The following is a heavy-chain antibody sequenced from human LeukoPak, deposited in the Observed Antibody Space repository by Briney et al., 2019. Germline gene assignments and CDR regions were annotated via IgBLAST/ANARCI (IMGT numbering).Heavy chain of an antibody. V-gene: IGHV3-23*01. CDR2: MSGRDDKT. CDR3: ARVAYDSYGHYYHDYFDY. J-gene: IGHJ4*02. D-gene: IGHD3-22*01. CDR1: GFTFSAYA. Sequence: GGSLRLSCAASGFTFSAYAMTWVRQAPGKGLEWVSSMSGRDDKTYYIDSAKGRFTISRDNSRNTLYLQMNSLRAEDTALYYCARVAYDSYGHYYHDYFDYWGQGTLVTVSS.